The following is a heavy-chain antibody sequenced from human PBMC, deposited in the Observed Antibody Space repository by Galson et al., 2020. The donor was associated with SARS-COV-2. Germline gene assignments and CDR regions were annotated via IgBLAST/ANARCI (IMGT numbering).Heavy chain of an antibody. J-gene: IGHJ4*02. V-gene: IGHV4-30-2*01. CDR2: ISHSGGT. CDR3: ARRHYGEDGPEAFYY. CDR1: GTSISSGSCS. D-gene: IGHD4-17*01. Sequence: SETLSLTCAVSGTSISSGSCSWNWIRPPPGKGLEWIGYISHSGGTYYNPSLKSRVTISGDRSKNQFSLRLSSVTAADTAVYYCARRHYGEDGPEAFYYWGQGTRVTVAS.